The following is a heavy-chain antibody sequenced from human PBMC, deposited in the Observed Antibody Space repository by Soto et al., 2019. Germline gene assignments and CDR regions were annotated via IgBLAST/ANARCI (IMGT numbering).Heavy chain of an antibody. D-gene: IGHD3-10*01. CDR3: ARGGGIRGYYFDY. CDR1: GASMSGHY. Sequence: SETLSLTCTVSGASMSGHYWSWIRLPPGRGLEWIAYIHSSGNSNSNPSLMSRVSISADTSKNQFSLRLRSVTAADTAMYYCARGGGIRGYYFDYWGQGTLVTVSS. V-gene: IGHV4-59*08. CDR2: IHSSGNS. J-gene: IGHJ4*02.